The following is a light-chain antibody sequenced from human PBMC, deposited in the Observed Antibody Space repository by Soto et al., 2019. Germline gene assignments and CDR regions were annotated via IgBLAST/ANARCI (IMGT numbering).Light chain of an antibody. J-gene: IGKJ4*01. CDR1: QDISGR. CDR3: QQCYSPPLS. CDR2: GAS. V-gene: IGKV1-39*01. Sequence: DIHMTHSPSSLSASILETVTITFLASQDISGRLNWYQQTRGRVPKLLIYGASNLESGVPSRFSGSGSGTDFTLTISGLQPEDFASYYCQQCYSPPLSFGGGTKVDIK.